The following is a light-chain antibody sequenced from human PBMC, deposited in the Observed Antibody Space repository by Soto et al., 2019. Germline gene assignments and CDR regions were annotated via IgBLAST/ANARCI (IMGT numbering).Light chain of an antibody. V-gene: IGKV1-39*01. CDR1: QSISSY. Sequence: DMQMTQSPSSVSASLGDRVSIXXRESQSISSYLNWYQQKPGKAPKIXIYAASSLQSGVPSRFSGSGSGTDFTLTISSLQPEDFATYYCQQSYSTPWTFGQGTKVDIK. CDR3: QQSYSTPWT. CDR2: AAS. J-gene: IGKJ1*01.